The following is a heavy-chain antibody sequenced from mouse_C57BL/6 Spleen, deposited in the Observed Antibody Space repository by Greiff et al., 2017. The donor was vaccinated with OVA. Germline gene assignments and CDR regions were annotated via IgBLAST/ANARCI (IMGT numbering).Heavy chain of an antibody. Sequence: QVQLQQSGAELVRPGASVKLSCKASGYTFTDYYINWVKQRPGQGLEWIARIYPGSGNTNYNEKFKGKATLTAEKSSSTACMQLSSLTSEDSAVYFCAREGTMITTKAMDYWGQGTSVTVSS. V-gene: IGHV1-76*01. J-gene: IGHJ4*01. CDR2: IYPGSGNT. CDR3: AREGTMITTKAMDY. CDR1: GYTFTDYY. D-gene: IGHD2-4*01.